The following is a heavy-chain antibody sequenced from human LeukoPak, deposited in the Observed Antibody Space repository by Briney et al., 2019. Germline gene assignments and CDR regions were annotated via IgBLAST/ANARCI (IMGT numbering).Heavy chain of an antibody. CDR1: GFTVSSNY. Sequence: GGSLRLSCAASGFTVSSNYMSWVRQAPGKGLEWVSVIYSGGSTYYADSVKSRFTISRDNSKNTLYHQMNRLRAEDTAVYYCARVNYDFWSGYYYGWGQGTLVTVSS. CDR2: IYSGGST. CDR3: ARVNYDFWSGYYYG. V-gene: IGHV3-53*01. J-gene: IGHJ4*02. D-gene: IGHD3-3*01.